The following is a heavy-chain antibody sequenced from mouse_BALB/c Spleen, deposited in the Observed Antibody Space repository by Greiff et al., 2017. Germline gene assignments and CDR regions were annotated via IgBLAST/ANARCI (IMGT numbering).Heavy chain of an antibody. D-gene: IGHD2-3*01. CDR2: IWAGGST. V-gene: IGHV2-9*02. J-gene: IGHJ2*01. CDR3: ARDGYYALDY. Sequence: VKLEESGPGLVAPSQSLSITCTVSGFSLTSYGVHWVRQPPGKGLEWLGVIWAGGSTNYNSALMSRLSISKDNSKSQVFLKMNSLQTDDTAMYYCARDGYYALDYWGQGTTLTVSS. CDR1: GFSLTSYG.